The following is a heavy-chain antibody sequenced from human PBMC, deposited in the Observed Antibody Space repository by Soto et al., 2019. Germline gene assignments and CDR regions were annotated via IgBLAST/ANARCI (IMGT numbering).Heavy chain of an antibody. J-gene: IGHJ6*03. CDR2: IVVGSGNT. D-gene: IGHD4-17*01. Sequence: SVKVSCKASGFTFTSSAVQWVRQARGQRLEWIGWIVVGSGNTNYAQKFQERVTITRDVSTSTAYMELSSLRSEDTAVYYCARGLFVSSYGDYYYYMDVWGKGTTVTVSS. V-gene: IGHV1-58*01. CDR1: GFTFTSSA. CDR3: ARGLFVSSYGDYYYYMDV.